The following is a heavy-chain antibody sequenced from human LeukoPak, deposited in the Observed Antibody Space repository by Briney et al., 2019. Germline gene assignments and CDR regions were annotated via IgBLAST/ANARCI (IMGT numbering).Heavy chain of an antibody. J-gene: IGHJ6*02. CDR1: GGSINSYY. Sequence: SETLSLTCTVSGGSINSYYWSWIRQPPGKGLEWIGYIYYSGSTNYNPSLKSRVTISVDTSKNQFSLKLSSVTAADTAVYYCARDLRAPYDSSGYYYYYYGMDVWGQGTTVTVSS. V-gene: IGHV4-59*01. CDR2: IYYSGST. CDR3: ARDLRAPYDSSGYYYYYYGMDV. D-gene: IGHD3-22*01.